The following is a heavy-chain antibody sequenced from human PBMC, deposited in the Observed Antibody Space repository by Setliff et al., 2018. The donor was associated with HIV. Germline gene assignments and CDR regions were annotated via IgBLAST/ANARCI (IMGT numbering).Heavy chain of an antibody. J-gene: IGHJ4*02. CDR3: ARPFDWGSSHPLGY. V-gene: IGHV4-39*01. CDR2: IYYSGNT. D-gene: IGHD3-9*01. Sequence: KPSETLSLTCTVSGGSSSSSSFYWGWIRQPPGKGLEWIGSIYYSGNTYYNPSLKSRVTISVGTSKNQFSLKLSSVTAADTAVYYCARPFDWGSSHPLGYWSQGTLVTVSS. CDR1: GGSSSSSSFY.